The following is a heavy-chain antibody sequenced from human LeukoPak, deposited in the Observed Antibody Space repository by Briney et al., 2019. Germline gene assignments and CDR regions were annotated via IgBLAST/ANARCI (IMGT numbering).Heavy chain of an antibody. D-gene: IGHD2-21*02. CDR1: GFIFDDYA. V-gene: IGHV3-9*01. CDR2: ISWNSGSI. CDR3: AKDMRETGDDAFDF. J-gene: IGHJ3*01. Sequence: PGGSLRLSCAASGFIFDDYAMHWVRQAPGKGLEWVSSISWNSGSIDYADSVKGRFTISRDNAKNSLHLQMNSLRAEDTALYYCAKDMRETGDDAFDFWGQGTMVTVSS.